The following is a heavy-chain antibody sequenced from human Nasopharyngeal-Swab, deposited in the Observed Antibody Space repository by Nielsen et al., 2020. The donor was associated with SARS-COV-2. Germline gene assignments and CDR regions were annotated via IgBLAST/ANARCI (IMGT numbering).Heavy chain of an antibody. D-gene: IGHD3-3*01. CDR1: GFIFSSYA. V-gene: IGHV3-30*04. J-gene: IGHJ4*02. Sequence: GESLKISCAASGFIFSSYAMHWVRQAPGKGLEWVAVISYDGSNKYYADSVKGRFTISRDNSKNTLYLQMNSLRAEDTAVYYCARDPSFTIFGVVIMGPFDYWGQGTLVTVSS. CDR2: ISYDGSNK. CDR3: ARDPSFTIFGVVIMGPFDY.